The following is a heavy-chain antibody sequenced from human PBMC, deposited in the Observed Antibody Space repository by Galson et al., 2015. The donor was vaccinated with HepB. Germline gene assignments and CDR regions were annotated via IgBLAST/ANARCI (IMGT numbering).Heavy chain of an antibody. J-gene: IGHJ6*02. D-gene: IGHD6-19*01. CDR1: GYSFTSYW. CDR2: IDPSDSYT. Sequence: QSGAEVKKPGESLRISCKGSGYSFTSYWISWVRQMPGKGLEWMGRIDPSDSYTNYSPSFQGHVTISADKSISTAYLQWSSLKASDTAMYYCARQGPLYSSGRLYYYYYGMDVWGQGTTVTVSS. V-gene: IGHV5-10-1*01. CDR3: ARQGPLYSSGRLYYYYYGMDV.